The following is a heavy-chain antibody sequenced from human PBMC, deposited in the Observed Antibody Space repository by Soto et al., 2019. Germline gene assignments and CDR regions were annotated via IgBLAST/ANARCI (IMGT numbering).Heavy chain of an antibody. J-gene: IGHJ5*02. CDR3: ARKDKSGYFNWFDP. V-gene: IGHV5-51*01. CDR2: IFPSDSDT. Sequence: VESLKISCITSGYKFTSYWIAWVRQMPGKGLEWMGIIFPSDSDTRYSPSFQGQVTISADRSTSTVFLQWASLKASDTAVYFCARKDKSGYFNWFDPWGQGTLVTVSS. D-gene: IGHD3-22*01. CDR1: GYKFTSYW.